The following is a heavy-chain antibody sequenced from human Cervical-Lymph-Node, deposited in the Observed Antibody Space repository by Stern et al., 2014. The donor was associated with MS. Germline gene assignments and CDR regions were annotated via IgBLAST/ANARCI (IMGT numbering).Heavy chain of an antibody. J-gene: IGHJ3*02. V-gene: IGHV3-30*03. Sequence: VHLVESGGGVVQPGRSLRLSCAASGFTFSAYGIHWVRQAPGKGLEWVAFISYDGSNEEYADSVKGRFTISRDNSKNTLDVQMNSLGAEDTAVYYCARGWGRDALDMWGQGTMVIVSS. CDR3: ARGWGRDALDM. D-gene: IGHD1-26*01. CDR2: ISYDGSNE. CDR1: GFTFSAYG.